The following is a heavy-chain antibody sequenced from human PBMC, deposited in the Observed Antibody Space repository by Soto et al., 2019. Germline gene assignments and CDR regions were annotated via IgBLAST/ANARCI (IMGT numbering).Heavy chain of an antibody. CDR1: GFTVSSKY. Sequence: EVQLVESGGGLVQPGGSLRLFCAASGFTVSSKYMTWVRQAPGKGLEWVSLIQSGGTTYYADSVKGRFTISRDTSENTLHLQMDSLRVEDTAVYYCARDDVLCDGGRCYGIPLDVWGKGNTVTVSS. J-gene: IGHJ6*04. CDR2: IQSGGTT. D-gene: IGHD2-15*01. CDR3: ARDDVLCDGGRCYGIPLDV. V-gene: IGHV3-66*01.